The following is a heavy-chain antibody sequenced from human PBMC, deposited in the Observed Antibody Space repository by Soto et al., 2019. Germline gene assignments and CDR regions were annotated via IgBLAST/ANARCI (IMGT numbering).Heavy chain of an antibody. V-gene: IGHV4-59*01. Sequence: SETLSLTCTVSGGSISSYYWSWIRQPPGKGLEWIGYIYYSGSTNYNPSLKSRVTISVDTSKNQFSLKLSSVTAADTAVYYCARGGTTVTSRSYYYYGMDVWGQGTTVTVSS. J-gene: IGHJ6*02. CDR1: GGSISSYY. D-gene: IGHD4-17*01. CDR2: IYYSGST. CDR3: ARGGTTVTSRSYYYYGMDV.